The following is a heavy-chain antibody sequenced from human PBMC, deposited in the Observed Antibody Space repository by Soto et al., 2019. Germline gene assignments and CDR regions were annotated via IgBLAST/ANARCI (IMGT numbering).Heavy chain of an antibody. D-gene: IGHD3-22*01. CDR3: SRSWYSYDSSGYYYPY. CDR2: ISGSGGST. CDR1: GFHFSSYS. Sequence: GSLKPSCAASGFHFSSYSISLVPQAPGKRVEWVVAISGSGGSTNYSTSLKDGFTISRDNSKNTLYLQMNSLRAEDTAVYYCSRSWYSYDSSGYYYPYWGQGTLVTVSS. J-gene: IGHJ4*02. V-gene: IGHV3-23*01.